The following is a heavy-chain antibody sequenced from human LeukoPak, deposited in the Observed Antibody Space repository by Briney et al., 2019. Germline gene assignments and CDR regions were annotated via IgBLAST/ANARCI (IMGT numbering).Heavy chain of an antibody. J-gene: IGHJ4*02. D-gene: IGHD3-10*01. CDR2: IYHRGST. CDR1: GGSISPYY. V-gene: IGHV4-59*08. Sequence: PSETLSLTCTVSGGSISPYYWSWIRQPPGKGLEWIGYIYHRGSTNYNPSLKSRVTISIDTSKNQFSLKVSSVTAADTAVYYCVRHCYASGSDPLCYFDYWGQGTLVTVSS. CDR3: VRHCYASGSDPLCYFDY.